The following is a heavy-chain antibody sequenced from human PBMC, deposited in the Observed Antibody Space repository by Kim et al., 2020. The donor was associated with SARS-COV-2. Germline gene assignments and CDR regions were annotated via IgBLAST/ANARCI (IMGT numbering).Heavy chain of an antibody. CDR2: IDTNGINT. Sequence: GGSLRLSCAASGFTLSSHRMFWVRQAPGMGPVWVSRIDTNGINTYYADSVKGRFTISRDNAKNTLYLQVNSLRVEDTALYFCARGNIGGFFDPWGQGTLVTVSS. J-gene: IGHJ5*02. CDR3: ARGNIGGFFDP. D-gene: IGHD2-15*01. V-gene: IGHV3-74*01. CDR1: GFTLSSHR.